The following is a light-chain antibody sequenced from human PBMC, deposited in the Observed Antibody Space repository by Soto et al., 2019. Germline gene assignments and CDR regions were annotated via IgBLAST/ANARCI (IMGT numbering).Light chain of an antibody. CDR1: QGIAPY. Sequence: DVQMTQSPSSLSAFVGDRVTITCRASQGIAPYLAWFQQKPGKVPKLLIYATSTLQTGVPSRFSGSGSGTDFTLTISSLQPEDVAAYYCQKYNSGPLTLGGGTKVEIK. J-gene: IGKJ4*01. CDR3: QKYNSGPLT. V-gene: IGKV1-27*01. CDR2: ATS.